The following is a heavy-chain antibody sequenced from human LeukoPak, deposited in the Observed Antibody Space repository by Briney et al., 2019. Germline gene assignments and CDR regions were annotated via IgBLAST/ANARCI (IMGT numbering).Heavy chain of an antibody. D-gene: IGHD2-15*01. V-gene: IGHV3-43D*03. J-gene: IGHJ4*02. CDR3: AKDGGDCSGGSCFDTFDY. CDR2: ISWDGGST. Sequence: PGGSLRLSCAASGYTFDYYAMHWVRKAPGKGLEWVSLISWDGGSTYYADSVQGRFTISRDNNKNSLFLEMNSLRVEDTALYYCAKDGGDCSGGSCFDTFDYWGQGTLVTVSS. CDR1: GYTFDYYA.